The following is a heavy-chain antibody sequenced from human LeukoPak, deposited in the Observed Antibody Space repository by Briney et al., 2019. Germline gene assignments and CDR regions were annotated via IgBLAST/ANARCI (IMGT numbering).Heavy chain of an antibody. CDR2: LSGSGITT. Sequence: GSLRLSCAASGFTSSNSAMSWVRQAPGKGLEWVSTLSGSGITTYYADSVKGRFTISRDNSKNTLYLQMNSLRAEDTAVYYCAKGIYSSGWSYFDYWGHGTLVTVAS. CDR1: GFTSSNSA. CDR3: AKGIYSSGWSYFDY. D-gene: IGHD6-19*01. V-gene: IGHV3-23*01. J-gene: IGHJ4*01.